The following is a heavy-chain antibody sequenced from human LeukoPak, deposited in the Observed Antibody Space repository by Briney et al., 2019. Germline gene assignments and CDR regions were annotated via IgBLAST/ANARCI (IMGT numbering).Heavy chain of an antibody. Sequence: SETLSLTSTVSGGSISSYYWSWIRQPPGKGLEWIGYIYYSGSTNYNPSLKSRVTISVDTSKNQFSLKLSSVTAADTAVYYCARDRRIVVVPAAMTDIVWDYYYGMDVWGQGPRSPSP. V-gene: IGHV4-59*01. CDR1: GGSISSYY. CDR2: IYYSGST. CDR3: ARDRRIVVVPAAMTDIVWDYYYGMDV. J-gene: IGHJ6*02. D-gene: IGHD2-2*01.